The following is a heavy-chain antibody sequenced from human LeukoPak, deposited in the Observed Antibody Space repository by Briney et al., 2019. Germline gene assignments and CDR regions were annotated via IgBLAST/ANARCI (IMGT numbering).Heavy chain of an antibody. CDR1: GGTFSSYA. D-gene: IGHD4/OR15-4a*01. V-gene: IGHV1-69*05. J-gene: IGHJ4*02. CDR3: AGVSMVTQSQPFDY. Sequence: GSSVRVSCXXSGGTFSSYAISWVRQAPGQGLEWMGGIIPIFGTANYAQKFQGRVTITTDESTSTAYMELSSLRSEDTAVYYCAGVSMVTQSQPFDYWGQGTLVTVSS. CDR2: IIPIFGTA.